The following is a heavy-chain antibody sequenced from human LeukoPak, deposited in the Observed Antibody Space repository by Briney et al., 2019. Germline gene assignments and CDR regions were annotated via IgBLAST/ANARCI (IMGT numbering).Heavy chain of an antibody. Sequence: SETLSLTCAVYGGSFSGYYWSWIRQPPGKGLEWIGEINHSGSTNYNPSLKSRVTISVDTSKNQFSLKLSSVTAADTAVYYCARRSLRNYYYGMDVWGQGTTVTVSS. J-gene: IGHJ6*02. V-gene: IGHV4-34*01. CDR1: GGSFSGYY. CDR3: ARRSLRNYYYGMDV. CDR2: INHSGST.